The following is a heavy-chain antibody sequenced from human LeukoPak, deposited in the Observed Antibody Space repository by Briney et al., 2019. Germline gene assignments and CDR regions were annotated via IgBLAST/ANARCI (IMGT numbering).Heavy chain of an antibody. V-gene: IGHV1-2*02. CDR1: GYTFTGYY. J-gene: IGHJ4*02. CDR2: INPNSGGT. Sequence: ASVKVSCKASGYTFTGYYMHWVRQAPGQGLEWMGWINPNSGGTNYAQKFQGRVTMTRDTSISTAYMELSRLRSDDTAVYYCAREVCTNGLCYSDYWGQGTLVTVSS. CDR3: AREVCTNGLCYSDY. D-gene: IGHD2-8*01.